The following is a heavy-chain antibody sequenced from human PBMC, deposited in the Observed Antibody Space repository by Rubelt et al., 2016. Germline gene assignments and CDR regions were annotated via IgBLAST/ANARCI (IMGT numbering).Heavy chain of an antibody. CDR2: MNPNSGNT. V-gene: IGHV1-8*01. D-gene: IGHD5-12*01. CDR1: GYTFTSYD. J-gene: IGHJ6*02. Sequence: GQSGAEVKKPGASVKVSCKASGYTFTSYDINWVRQATGQGLEWMGWMNPNSGNTGYAQKFQGRVTMTRNTSISTAYMELSSLRSEDTAVYYCARGGGGYSGDDTVRSVGYYYGMDVWGQGTTVTVSS. CDR3: ARGGGGYSGDDTVRSVGYYYGMDV.